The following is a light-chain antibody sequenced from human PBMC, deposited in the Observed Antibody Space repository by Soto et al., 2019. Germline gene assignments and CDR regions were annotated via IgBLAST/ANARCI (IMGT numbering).Light chain of an antibody. V-gene: IGLV1-44*01. CDR1: SSNIETHT. CDR3: AAWDDSLSSWV. J-gene: IGLJ3*02. Sequence: QAVVTQPPSVSGTPGQRVSISCSGSSSNIETHTVSWYQNLPGAAPKLLIYSNNERPSGVPDRFSGSKSGTSASLAISGLQSEDEADYYCAAWDDSLSSWVFGRGTKLTVL. CDR2: SNN.